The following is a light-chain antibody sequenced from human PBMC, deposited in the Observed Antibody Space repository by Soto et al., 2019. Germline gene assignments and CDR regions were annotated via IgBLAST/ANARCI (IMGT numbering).Light chain of an antibody. V-gene: IGKV3-15*01. CDR2: GAF. Sequence: EVLMPRSPVSVSVSPGEGVTLSCRASQSVSSNLAWYQQKPGQAPSLLIDGAFTRATGIPARFSGTGSGTEFTLTISSLQSEDFALYYCQQYNDWPLTFGQGTKVDIK. J-gene: IGKJ1*01. CDR3: QQYNDWPLT. CDR1: QSVSSN.